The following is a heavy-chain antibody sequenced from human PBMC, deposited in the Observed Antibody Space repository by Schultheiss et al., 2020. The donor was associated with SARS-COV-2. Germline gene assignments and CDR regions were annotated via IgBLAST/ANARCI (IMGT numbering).Heavy chain of an antibody. J-gene: IGHJ4*02. V-gene: IGHV3-30*18. CDR3: AKDNWDSGYDGGDNFDY. CDR2: ISYDGSNQ. CDR1: GFTFSSYG. Sequence: GGSLRLSCAASGFTFSSYGMHWVRQAPGKGLEWVALISYDGSNQYYADSVKGRFTISRDNSKNTLYLQMNSLRVEDTAVYYCAKDNWDSGYDGGDNFDYWGQGTLVTVSS. D-gene: IGHD5-12*01.